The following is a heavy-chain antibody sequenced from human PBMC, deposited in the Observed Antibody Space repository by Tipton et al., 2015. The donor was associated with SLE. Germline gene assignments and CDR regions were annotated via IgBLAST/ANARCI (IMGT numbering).Heavy chain of an antibody. CDR2: IYYSGST. CDR1: GGSISSSSYY. V-gene: IGHV4-39*01. CDR3: ASIKAEYYGSGSYYVD. J-gene: IGHJ4*02. D-gene: IGHD3-10*01. Sequence: TLSLTCTVSGGSISSSSYYWGWIRQPPGKGLGWIGSIYYSGSTYYNPSLKSRVTISVDTSKNQFSLKLSSVTAADTAGYYCASIKAEYYGSGSYYVDWGQGTLVTVSS.